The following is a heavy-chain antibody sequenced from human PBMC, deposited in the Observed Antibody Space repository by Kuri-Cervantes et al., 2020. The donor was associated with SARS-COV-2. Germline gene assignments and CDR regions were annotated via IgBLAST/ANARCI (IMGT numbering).Heavy chain of an antibody. Sequence: GESLKISCAASGFTFSSYGMHWVRQAPGKGLEWVAFIRYDGSNKYYADSVKGRFTISRDNAKNSLYLQMNSLRAEDTAVYYCAREGQMATKTSWFDPWGQGTLVTVSS. CDR2: IRYDGSNK. D-gene: IGHD5-24*01. J-gene: IGHJ5*02. CDR1: GFTFSSYG. CDR3: AREGQMATKTSWFDP. V-gene: IGHV3-30*02.